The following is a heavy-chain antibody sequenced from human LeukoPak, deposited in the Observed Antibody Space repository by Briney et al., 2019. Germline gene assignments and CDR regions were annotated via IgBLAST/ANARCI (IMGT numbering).Heavy chain of an antibody. V-gene: IGHV1-46*01. CDR2: INPSSGST. CDR3: ARAPYIEMSTNLDY. J-gene: IGHJ4*02. D-gene: IGHD5-24*01. CDR1: GYTFTSYY. Sequence: ASVKVSCKASGYTFTSYYLHWVRQAPGQGLEWMGVINPSSGSTIYAQKFQGRVAMTRDTSTSTAYMELSSLRSEDTTVYSCARAPYIEMSTNLDYWGQGTLVTVSS.